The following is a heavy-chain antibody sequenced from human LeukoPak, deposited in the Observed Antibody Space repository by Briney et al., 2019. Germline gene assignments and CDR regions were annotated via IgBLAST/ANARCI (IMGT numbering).Heavy chain of an antibody. V-gene: IGHV3-15*07. J-gene: IGHJ4*02. CDR1: GFTFSNAW. CDR3: TTDRSYDFWSGLTLYYFDY. D-gene: IGHD3-3*01. Sequence: GGSLRLSCAASGFTFSNAWMNWVRQAPGKGLEWVGRIKSRTDGGTTDYAAPVKGRFTISRDDSKNTLYLQMNSLKTEDTAVCYCTTDRSYDFWSGLTLYYFDYWGQGTLVTVSS. CDR2: IKSRTDGGTT.